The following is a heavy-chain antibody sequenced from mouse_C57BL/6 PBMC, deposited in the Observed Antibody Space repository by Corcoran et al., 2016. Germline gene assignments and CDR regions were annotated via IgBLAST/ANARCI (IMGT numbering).Heavy chain of an antibody. CDR1: GYSITSGCY. CDR3: ATGRYFDY. D-gene: IGHD4-1*01. Sequence: DVQLQESGPGLVKPSRSLSLTCSVTGYSITSGCYWNWIRQFPGNKLEWMGYISYDGSNNYNPSLKNQISITRDTSKNQFFLKLNSVTTEDTATYYCATGRYFDYWGQGTTLTVSS. V-gene: IGHV3-6*01. CDR2: ISYDGSN. J-gene: IGHJ2*01.